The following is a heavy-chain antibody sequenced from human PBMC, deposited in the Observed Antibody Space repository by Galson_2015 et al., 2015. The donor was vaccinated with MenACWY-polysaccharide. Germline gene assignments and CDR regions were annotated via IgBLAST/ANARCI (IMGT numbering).Heavy chain of an antibody. V-gene: IGHV3-7*01. J-gene: IGHJ5*02. D-gene: IGHD1-26*01. CDR1: GFTFGYFW. Sequence: SLRLSCAASGFTFGYFWMSWVRQAPGKELEWVANIKEDGSEKYYVDSVKGRSTISRDNAKKSLYLQMNSLRADDTGVYYCARVRGSYYLDLWGQGTLVTVSS. CDR2: IKEDGSEK. CDR3: ARVRGSYYLDL.